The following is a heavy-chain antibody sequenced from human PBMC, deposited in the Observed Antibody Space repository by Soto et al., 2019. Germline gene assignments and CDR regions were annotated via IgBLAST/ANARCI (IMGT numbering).Heavy chain of an antibody. CDR3: AKGVVVATTSFPP. CDR1: GFTFSSYG. J-gene: IGHJ1*01. V-gene: IGHV3-30*18. CDR2: ISYDGSDK. Sequence: QVQLVESGGGVVQPGRSLRLSCAASGFTFSSYGMHWVRQAPGKGLEWVAVISYDGSDKYYADSVKGRFTISRDNSNNTLYLQMDSLRAEDTAVYYCAKGVVVATTSFPPWGQGTLVTVSS. D-gene: IGHD2-15*01.